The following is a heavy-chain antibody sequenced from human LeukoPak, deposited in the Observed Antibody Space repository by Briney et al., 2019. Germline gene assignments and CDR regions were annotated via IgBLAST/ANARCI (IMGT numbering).Heavy chain of an antibody. V-gene: IGHV5-51*01. CDR3: ARHKSSDSWDFDY. D-gene: IGHD2-21*02. CDR1: GYSFTSYW. Sequence: NAGESLKISCKGSGYSFTSYWIGWVRQMPGKGLEWMGIIYPGDSDTRYSPSFQGQVTISADKSISTAYLQWSSLKASDTAMYYCARHKSSDSWDFDYWGQGTLVTVSS. J-gene: IGHJ4*02. CDR2: IYPGDSDT.